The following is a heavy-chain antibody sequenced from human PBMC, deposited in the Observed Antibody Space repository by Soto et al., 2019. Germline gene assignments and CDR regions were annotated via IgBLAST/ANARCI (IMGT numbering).Heavy chain of an antibody. D-gene: IGHD5-12*01. Sequence: ASVKVSCKASGYTFTSYGISWVRQAPGQGLEWVGWISPYNGDTNYAQKLQGRVTMTTDTCTGTAYMELRSLISDDTAVYYCARATQPSNRGVRGLSDPWGQGTLVTVSS. J-gene: IGHJ5*02. V-gene: IGHV1-18*01. CDR2: ISPYNGDT. CDR3: ARATQPSNRGVRGLSDP. CDR1: GYTFTSYG.